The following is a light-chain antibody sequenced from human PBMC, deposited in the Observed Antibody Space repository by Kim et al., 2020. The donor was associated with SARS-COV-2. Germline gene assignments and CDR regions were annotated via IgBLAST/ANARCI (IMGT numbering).Light chain of an antibody. V-gene: IGKV1-39*01. CDR2: AAS. CDR1: QTISSY. J-gene: IGKJ2*03. CDR3: QQSYNTLYS. Sequence: DIQMTQSPSSLSASVGDRVTITCRASQTISSYLNWYQQKPGKAPKLLISAASSLQSGVPSRFSGSRSGTDFTLTISSLQPEDSATYYCQQSYNTLYSFGQGTNLEI.